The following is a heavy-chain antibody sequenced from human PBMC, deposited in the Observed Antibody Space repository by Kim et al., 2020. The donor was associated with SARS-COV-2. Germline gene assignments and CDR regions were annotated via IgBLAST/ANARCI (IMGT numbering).Heavy chain of an antibody. V-gene: IGHV1-69*13. J-gene: IGHJ6*02. CDR3: ARGEMATINSYYYYGMDV. CDR1: GGTFSSYA. Sequence: SVKVSCKASGGTFSSYAISWVRQAPGQGLEWMGGIISNFGTANYAQKFQGRVTITADESTSTAYMELSSLRSEDTAVYYCARGEMATINSYYYYGMDVWGQGTTVTVSS. CDR2: IISNFGTA. D-gene: IGHD5-12*01.